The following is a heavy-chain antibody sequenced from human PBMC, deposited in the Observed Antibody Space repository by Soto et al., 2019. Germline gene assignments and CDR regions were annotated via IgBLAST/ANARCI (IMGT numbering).Heavy chain of an antibody. V-gene: IGHV3-15*01. CDR3: TTDIYGSGSYYNVY. D-gene: IGHD3-10*01. Sequence: GSLRLSCAASGFTFSNAWMSWVRQAPGKGLEWVGRIKSKTDGGTTDYAAPVKGRFTISRDDSKNTLYLQMISLKTEDTAVYYCTTDIYGSGSYYNVYWGQGTLVTVSS. CDR2: IKSKTDGGTT. CDR1: GFTFSNAW. J-gene: IGHJ4*02.